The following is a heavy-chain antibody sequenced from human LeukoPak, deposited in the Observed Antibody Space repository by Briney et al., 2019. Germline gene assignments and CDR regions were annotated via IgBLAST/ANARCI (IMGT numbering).Heavy chain of an antibody. V-gene: IGHV4-61*02. CDR1: GGSIGSGSYY. J-gene: IGHJ3*02. CDR3: ARGRVVPAASDDAFDI. Sequence: SETLSLTCTVSGGSIGSGSYYWSWVRQPAGEGLEWIGRVYSDGTTNYNSSLKSRVTISVDRSKNQFSLKLSSVTAADTAVYYCARGRVVPAASDDAFDIWGQGTMVTVSS. D-gene: IGHD2-2*01. CDR2: VYSDGTT.